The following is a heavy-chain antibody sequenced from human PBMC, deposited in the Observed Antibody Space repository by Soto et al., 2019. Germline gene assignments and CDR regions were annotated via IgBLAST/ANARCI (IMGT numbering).Heavy chain of an antibody. Sequence: QVQLVQSGAEAKKPGASVKVSCKASGYTFTSYAMHWVRQAPGQRLEWMGWINAGNGNTKYSQKFQGRVTITRDTSASTAYMELSSLRSEDTAVYYCARSIVGVTALVYWGQVTLVTVSS. CDR3: ARSIVGVTALVY. V-gene: IGHV1-3*01. CDR2: INAGNGNT. CDR1: GYTFTSYA. D-gene: IGHD2-21*02. J-gene: IGHJ4*02.